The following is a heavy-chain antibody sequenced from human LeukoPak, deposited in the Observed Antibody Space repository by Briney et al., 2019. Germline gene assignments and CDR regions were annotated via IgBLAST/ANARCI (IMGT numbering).Heavy chain of an antibody. CDR2: ISGSGGST. D-gene: IGHD3-10*01. Sequence: GRSLRLSCAASGFTFDDYAMHWVRQAPGKGLEWVSAISGSGGSTYYADSVKGRFTISRDNSKNTLYLQMNSLRAEDTAVYYCAKRDSRGWFYYYWGQGTLVTVSS. CDR1: GFTFDDYA. J-gene: IGHJ4*02. CDR3: AKRDSRGWFYYY. V-gene: IGHV3-23*01.